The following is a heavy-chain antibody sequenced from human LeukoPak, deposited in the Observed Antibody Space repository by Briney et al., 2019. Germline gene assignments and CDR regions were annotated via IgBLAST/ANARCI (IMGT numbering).Heavy chain of an antibody. CDR2: IKSKTDGGTT. J-gene: IGHJ4*02. CDR1: GFTFSSYA. D-gene: IGHD3-22*01. V-gene: IGHV3-15*01. Sequence: PGGSLRLSCAASGFTFSSYAMSWVRQAPGKGLEWVGRIKSKTDGGTTDYAAPVKGRFTISRDDSKNTLYLQMNSLKTEDTAVYYCTTDSGYYDSSGYQKVQWGEGTLVTVSS. CDR3: TTDSGYYDSSGYQKVQ.